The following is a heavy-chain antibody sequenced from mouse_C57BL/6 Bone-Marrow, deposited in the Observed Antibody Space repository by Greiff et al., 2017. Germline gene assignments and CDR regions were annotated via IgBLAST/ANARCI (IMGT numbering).Heavy chain of an antibody. Sequence: EVHLVESGGDLVKPGGSLKLSCAASGFTFSSYGMSWVRQTPDKRLEWVATISSGGSYTYYPDSVKGRFTISRDNAKNTLYLQMSSLKSEDTAMYYCARHDYYYGSSSYYAMDYWGQGTSVTVSS. V-gene: IGHV5-6*01. J-gene: IGHJ4*01. CDR1: GFTFSSYG. CDR2: ISSGGSYT. D-gene: IGHD1-1*01. CDR3: ARHDYYYGSSSYYAMDY.